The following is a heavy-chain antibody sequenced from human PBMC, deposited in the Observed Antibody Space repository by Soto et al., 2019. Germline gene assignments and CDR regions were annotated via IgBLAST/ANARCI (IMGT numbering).Heavy chain of an antibody. CDR2: IRTSPTTI. Sequence: EVQLVESGGGLVQPGGSLRLSCAASGFTLSAYSMNWVRQAPGKGLEWISYIRTSPTTIHYADSVKGRFTISRDNAKNSLYLQMNSLRAEDTAIYYCARDYHYAFDFWGQGTLVTVSS. J-gene: IGHJ4*02. V-gene: IGHV3-48*01. CDR1: GFTLSAYS. D-gene: IGHD2-2*01. CDR3: ARDYHYAFDF.